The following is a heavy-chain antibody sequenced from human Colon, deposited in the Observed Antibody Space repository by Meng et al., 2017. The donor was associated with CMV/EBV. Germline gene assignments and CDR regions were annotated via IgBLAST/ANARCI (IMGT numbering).Heavy chain of an antibody. CDR2: ISYDGSNE. Sequence: GESLKISCAASGFTFSSYAMNWVRQAPGKGLEWVALISYDGSNEHYADSVKGRFIISRDNAKNSLYLQMNGLRVEDTAIYYCARAYDYVWGNYYYYYGMDVWGQGTTVTVSS. CDR3: ARAYDYVWGNYYYYYGMDV. D-gene: IGHD3-16*01. CDR1: GFTFSSYA. J-gene: IGHJ6*02. V-gene: IGHV3-30*04.